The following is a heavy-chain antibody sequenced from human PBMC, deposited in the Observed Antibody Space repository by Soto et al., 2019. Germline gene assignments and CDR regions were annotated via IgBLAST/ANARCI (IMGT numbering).Heavy chain of an antibody. J-gene: IGHJ4*02. CDR1: GGSISNYY. D-gene: IGHD5-12*01. CDR3: ARERREEIHDGYDIDY. CDR2: IYTSGST. V-gene: IGHV4-4*07. Sequence: SETLSLTCTVSGGSISNYYWSWIRQPAGKGLEWIGRIYTSGSTDYNPSHKSRVTISIDTSKNQFSLKVTSMTAADTAVYYCARERREEIHDGYDIDYWGQGTLVTVSS.